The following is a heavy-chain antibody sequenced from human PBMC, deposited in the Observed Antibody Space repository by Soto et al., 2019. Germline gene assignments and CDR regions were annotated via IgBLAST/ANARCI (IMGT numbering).Heavy chain of an antibody. CDR1: GFTFSSYA. V-gene: IGHV3-23*01. CDR3: AKAKYCSSTSCHNWFDP. D-gene: IGHD2-2*01. J-gene: IGHJ5*02. CDR2: ISGRGGST. Sequence: EVQLLGSGGGLVQPGGSLRLSCAASGFTFSSYAMSWVRQAPGKGLEWVSAISGRGGSTYYADSVKGRFTISRDNSKNTLYLQMNSLRAEDTAVYYCAKAKYCSSTSCHNWFDPWGQGTLVTVSS.